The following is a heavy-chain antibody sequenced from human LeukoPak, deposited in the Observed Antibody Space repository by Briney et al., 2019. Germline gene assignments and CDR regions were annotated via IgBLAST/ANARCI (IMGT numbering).Heavy chain of an antibody. Sequence: SETLSLTCSVSGASIKSNFWSWLRQPPGKGLEWIGYIYYTGSTNYHPSLKSRLTISVDASKSHFSLKLSSVTASDTAVYYCARRKPVAGAVFDFWGQGTLVTVSS. V-gene: IGHV4-59*08. CDR1: GASIKSNF. D-gene: IGHD6-19*01. J-gene: IGHJ4*02. CDR3: ARRKPVAGAVFDF. CDR2: IYYTGST.